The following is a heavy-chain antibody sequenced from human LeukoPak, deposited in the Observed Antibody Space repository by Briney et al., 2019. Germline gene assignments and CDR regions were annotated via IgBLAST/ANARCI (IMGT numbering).Heavy chain of an antibody. Sequence: HAGGSLRLSCAASGFTFSSYGMSWVRQAPGKGLEWVSAISGSGGSTYYADSVKGRFTISRDNSKNTLYLQMNSLRAEDTAVYYCAKDLTTHGSGSYPCAFDIWGQGTMVIVSS. J-gene: IGHJ3*02. CDR3: AKDLTTHGSGSYPCAFDI. D-gene: IGHD3-10*01. CDR2: ISGSGGST. CDR1: GFTFSSYG. V-gene: IGHV3-23*01.